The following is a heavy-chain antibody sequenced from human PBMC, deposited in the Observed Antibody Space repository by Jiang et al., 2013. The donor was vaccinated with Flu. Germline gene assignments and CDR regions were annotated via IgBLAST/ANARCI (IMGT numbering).Heavy chain of an antibody. CDR3: ARGGVVVVVAATPDGLFDP. V-gene: IGHV1-46*03. D-gene: IGHD2-15*01. CDR2: INPSGGST. J-gene: IGHJ5*02. CDR1: GYTFTSYY. Sequence: GAEVKKPGASVKVSCKASGYTFTSYYMHWVRQAPGQGLEWMGIINPSGGSTSYAQKFQGRVTMTRDTSTSTVYMELSSLRSEDTAVYYCARGGVVVVVAATPDGLFDPWGQGTLVTVSS.